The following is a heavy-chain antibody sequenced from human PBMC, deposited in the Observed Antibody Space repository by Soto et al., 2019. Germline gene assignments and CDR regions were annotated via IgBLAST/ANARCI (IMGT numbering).Heavy chain of an antibody. Sequence: PGESLKISCKGSGYRFTTYWIGWVRQMPGKGLEWMGLIYPGDSNTRFSPSFQGQVTISVDMSISTAYLQWSSLRVSDTAMYYCARQVYQYDTYSFGYWGQGTLVTVSS. CDR2: IYPGDSNT. CDR3: ARQVYQYDTYSFGY. CDR1: GYRFTTYW. D-gene: IGHD6-19*01. V-gene: IGHV5-51*01. J-gene: IGHJ4*02.